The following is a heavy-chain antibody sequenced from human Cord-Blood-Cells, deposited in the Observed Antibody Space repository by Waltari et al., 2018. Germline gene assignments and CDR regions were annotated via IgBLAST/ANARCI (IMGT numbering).Heavy chain of an antibody. CDR3: ARAGADFWSGYYDY. D-gene: IGHD3-3*01. J-gene: IGHJ4*02. CDR1: GGSFSGYY. CDR2: INHSGST. Sequence: QVQLQQWGAGLLKPSETLSLTCAVYGGSFSGYYWSWIRQPPGTGLEWIGEINHSGSTNYTPSLKSRVTISVDTSKNQFSLKLSSVTAADTAVYYCARAGADFWSGYYDYWGQGTLVTVSS. V-gene: IGHV4-34*01.